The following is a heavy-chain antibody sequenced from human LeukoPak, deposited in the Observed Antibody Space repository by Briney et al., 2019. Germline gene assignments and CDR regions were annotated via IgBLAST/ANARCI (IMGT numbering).Heavy chain of an antibody. CDR3: AKFFSNYLYYYYGMDV. D-gene: IGHD4-11*01. CDR2: ISYDGSNK. CDR1: GFTFSSYS. Sequence: GGSLRLSCAASGFTFSSYSMNWVRQAPGKGLEWVAVISYDGSNKYYADSVKGRFTISRDNSKNTLYLQMNSLRAEDTAVYYCAKFFSNYLYYYYGMDVWGQGTTVTVSS. V-gene: IGHV3-30*18. J-gene: IGHJ6*02.